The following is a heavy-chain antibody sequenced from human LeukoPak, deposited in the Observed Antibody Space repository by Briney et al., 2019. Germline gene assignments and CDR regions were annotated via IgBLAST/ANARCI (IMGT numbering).Heavy chain of an antibody. CDR1: GGSISGGGYY. CDR2: IYYSGST. D-gene: IGHD2-2*01. Sequence: PSQTLSLTCTVSGGSISGGGYYWSWIRQHPGKGLEWIGYIYYSGSTYYNPSLKSRVTISVDTSKNQFSLKLSSVTAADTAVYYCARVVVVVPAATKVYYYYYMDVWGKGTTVTVSS. CDR3: ARVVVVVPAATKVYYYYYMDV. J-gene: IGHJ6*03. V-gene: IGHV4-31*03.